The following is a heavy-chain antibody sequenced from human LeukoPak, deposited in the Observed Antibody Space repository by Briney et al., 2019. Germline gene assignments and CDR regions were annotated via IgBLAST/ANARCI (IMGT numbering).Heavy chain of an antibody. V-gene: IGHV1-69*05. Sequence: ASVKVSCKASGGTFSSYAISWVRQAPGQGLEWMGGIIPIFGTANYAQKFQGRVTITTDESTSTAYMELSSLRSGDTAVYYCAREGVATLDYWGQGTLVTVSS. J-gene: IGHJ4*02. CDR3: AREGVATLDY. CDR2: IIPIFGTA. CDR1: GGTFSSYA. D-gene: IGHD5-12*01.